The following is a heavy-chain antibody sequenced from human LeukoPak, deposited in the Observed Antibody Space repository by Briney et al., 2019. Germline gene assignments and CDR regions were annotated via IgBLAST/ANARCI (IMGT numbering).Heavy chain of an antibody. J-gene: IGHJ4*02. Sequence: SETLSLTCTVSGGSISNYYWSWIRQPPGKGLEWIGYIYYTGSTNYNPSLKSRLTISVDTSKSQFSLKLSSVTAADTAVYYCASKRSGYYSGFFDYWGQGTLVTVSS. V-gene: IGHV4-59*01. CDR2: IYYTGST. D-gene: IGHD3-22*01. CDR3: ASKRSGYYSGFFDY. CDR1: GGSISNYY.